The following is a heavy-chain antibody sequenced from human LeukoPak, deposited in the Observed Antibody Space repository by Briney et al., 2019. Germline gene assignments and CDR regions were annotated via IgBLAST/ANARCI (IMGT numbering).Heavy chain of an antibody. J-gene: IGHJ4*02. CDR2: INPNRGCT. V-gene: IGHV1-2*02. D-gene: IGHD3-22*01. CDR3: ARGPRGYYDSSGYGY. Sequence: ASVTVSCKASGYTFTGYYMHWVRPAPGQGLDWMGWINPNRGCTNYAQKFQGRVTMTRDTSISTAYMELSRLRSDDTAVYYCARGPRGYYDSSGYGYWGQGTLVTVSS. CDR1: GYTFTGYY.